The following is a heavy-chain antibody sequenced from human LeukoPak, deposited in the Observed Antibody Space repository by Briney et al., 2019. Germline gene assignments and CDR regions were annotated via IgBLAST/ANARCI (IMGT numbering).Heavy chain of an antibody. CDR3: ARVDLHCSGGSCYETRFDP. V-gene: IGHV1-2*02. D-gene: IGHD2-15*01. CDR1: GYTFTGYY. CDR2: INPNSGGT. J-gene: IGHJ5*02. Sequence: ASVKVSCKASGYTFTGYYMHWVRQAPGQGLEWMGWINPNSGGTNYAQKFQGRVTMTRDTSISTAYMERSRLRSDDTAVYYCARVDLHCSGGSCYETRFDPWGQGTLVTVSS.